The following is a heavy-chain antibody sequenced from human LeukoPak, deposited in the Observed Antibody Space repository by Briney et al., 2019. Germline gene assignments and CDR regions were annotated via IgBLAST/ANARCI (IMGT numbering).Heavy chain of an antibody. CDR1: GFTFSSYA. V-gene: IGHV3-23*01. CDR3: ATLLNRIEYSSSYLDY. J-gene: IGHJ4*02. Sequence: PGGSLRLSCAASGFTFSSYAMSWVRQAPGKGLEWVSAISGSGGSTYYADSVKGRFTISGDNSKNTLYLQMNSLRAEDTAVYYCATLLNRIEYSSSYLDYWGQGTLVTVSS. CDR2: ISGSGGST. D-gene: IGHD6-6*01.